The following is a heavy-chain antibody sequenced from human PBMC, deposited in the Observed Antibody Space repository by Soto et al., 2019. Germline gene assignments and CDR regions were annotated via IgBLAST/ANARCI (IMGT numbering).Heavy chain of an antibody. V-gene: IGHV3-30*18. CDR2: ISYDGSNK. D-gene: IGHD2-21*02. CDR3: AKDWAYCGGDCPHYYFDY. Sequence: QVQLVESGGGVVQPRRSLRLSCAASGFTFSSYGMHWVRQAPGKGLEWVAVISYDGSNKYYADSVKGRFTISRDNSKNTLYLQMNSLRAEDTAVYYCAKDWAYCGGDCPHYYFDYWGQGTLVTVSS. J-gene: IGHJ4*02. CDR1: GFTFSSYG.